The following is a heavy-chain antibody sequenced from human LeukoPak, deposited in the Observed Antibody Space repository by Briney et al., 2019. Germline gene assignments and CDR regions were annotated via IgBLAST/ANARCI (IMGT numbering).Heavy chain of an antibody. CDR3: ARDGSYSSSWYFDY. D-gene: IGHD6-13*01. Sequence: GGSLRLSCAASGFTFSSYSMNWVRQAPGKGLEWVSSISSSSYIYYADSVKGRFTISRDNAKNSLYLQMNSLRAEDTAVYYCARDGSYSSSWYFDYWGQGTLVTVSS. CDR2: ISSSSYI. V-gene: IGHV3-21*01. CDR1: GFTFSSYS. J-gene: IGHJ4*02.